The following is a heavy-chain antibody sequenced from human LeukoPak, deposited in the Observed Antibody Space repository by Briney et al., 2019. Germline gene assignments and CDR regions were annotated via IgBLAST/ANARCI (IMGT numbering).Heavy chain of an antibody. CDR1: GFTFSSYG. CDR3: AKDLHYALLWFGGVGS. CDR2: IRYDGSNK. J-gene: IGHJ4*02. Sequence: GGSLRLSCAASGFTFSSYGMHWVRQAPGKGLEWVAFIRYDGSNKYYADYVKGRFTISRDNSKNTLYLQMNSLRAEDTAVYYCAKDLHYALLWFGGVGSWGQGTLVTVSS. D-gene: IGHD3-10*01. V-gene: IGHV3-30*02.